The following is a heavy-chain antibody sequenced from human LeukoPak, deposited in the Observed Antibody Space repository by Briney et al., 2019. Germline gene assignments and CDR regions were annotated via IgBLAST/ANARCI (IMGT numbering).Heavy chain of an antibody. J-gene: IGHJ5*02. CDR2: IRSKTDGGTT. D-gene: IGHD2-15*01. Sequence: PGGSLRLSCAASGFAFSHAWMSWVRQAPGKGLEWVGLIRSKTDGGTTDYAAPGKGRFTISREDSKNKLYLQMNSLKTEDTAVYYCTTDPPGFGYCSGGSCSSDNWFDPWGQGTLVTVSS. CDR1: GFAFSHAW. CDR3: TTDPPGFGYCSGGSCSSDNWFDP. V-gene: IGHV3-15*01.